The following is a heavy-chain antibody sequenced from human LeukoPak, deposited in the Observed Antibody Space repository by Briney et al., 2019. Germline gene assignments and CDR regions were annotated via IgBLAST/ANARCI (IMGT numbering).Heavy chain of an antibody. Sequence: PGGTLRLSCAASGFTFSNHGMSWVRQAPGKGLEWVSAISGSGGSTYYADSVKGRFTISRDNSKNTLYLQMNSLRAEDTAVYYCAKASAMIVVVSKHFDYWGQGTLVTVSS. D-gene: IGHD3-22*01. CDR2: ISGSGGST. V-gene: IGHV3-23*01. J-gene: IGHJ4*02. CDR1: GFTFSNHG. CDR3: AKASAMIVVVSKHFDY.